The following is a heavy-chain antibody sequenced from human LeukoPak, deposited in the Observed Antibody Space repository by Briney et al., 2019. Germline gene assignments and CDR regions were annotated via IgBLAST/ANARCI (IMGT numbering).Heavy chain of an antibody. V-gene: IGHV3-7*04. Sequence: PGGSLRLSCAASGFTFSSYWMSWVRQAPGKGLEWVANIKQDGSEKYYVDSVKGRFTISRDNAKNSLYLQMNSPRAEDTAVYYCARASSSWSFHWGGQGTLVTVSS. D-gene: IGHD6-13*01. CDR1: GFTFSSYW. CDR2: IKQDGSEK. CDR3: ARASSSWSFHW. J-gene: IGHJ4*02.